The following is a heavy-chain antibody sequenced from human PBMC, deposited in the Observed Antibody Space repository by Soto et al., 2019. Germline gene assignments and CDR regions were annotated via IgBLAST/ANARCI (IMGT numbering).Heavy chain of an antibody. J-gene: IGHJ4*02. Sequence: PSETLSLTCTVSGGSISSSSYYWGWIRQPPGKGLEWIGSIYYSGSTYYNPSLKSRVTISVDTSKNQFSLKLSSVTAADTAVYYCVIHSRRRGSWSIDYWAKGTLVTVAS. CDR3: VIHSRRRGSWSIDY. CDR2: IYYSGST. V-gene: IGHV4-39*01. D-gene: IGHD6-13*01. CDR1: GGSISSSSYY.